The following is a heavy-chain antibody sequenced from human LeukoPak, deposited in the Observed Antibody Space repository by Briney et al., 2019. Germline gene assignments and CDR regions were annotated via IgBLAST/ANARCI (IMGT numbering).Heavy chain of an antibody. Sequence: SETLSLTCTVSGGSISSYYWSWIRQPPGKGLEWIGYIYYSGSTNYNPSLKSRVTISVDTSKNQFSLKLSSVTAADTAVYYCARGPYYSNYAWFDPWGQGTLVTVSS. CDR2: IYYSGST. J-gene: IGHJ5*02. CDR3: ARGPYYSNYAWFDP. CDR1: GGSISSYY. D-gene: IGHD4-4*01. V-gene: IGHV4-59*12.